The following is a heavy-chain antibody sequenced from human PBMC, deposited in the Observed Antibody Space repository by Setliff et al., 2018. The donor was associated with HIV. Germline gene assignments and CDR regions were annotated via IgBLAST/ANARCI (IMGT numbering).Heavy chain of an antibody. CDR3: ARVAAGTYGKGDWFDP. CDR2: INHSGST. D-gene: IGHD3-10*01. V-gene: IGHV4-34*01. Sequence: SETLSLTCAVYGGSFSGYYWTWIRQPPGKGLEWIGEINHSGSTNYNPSLKSRVTISVDKSKNQFSLKLTSVTAADTAVYYCARVAAGTYGKGDWFDPWGQGTQVTVSS. CDR1: GGSFSGYY. J-gene: IGHJ5*02.